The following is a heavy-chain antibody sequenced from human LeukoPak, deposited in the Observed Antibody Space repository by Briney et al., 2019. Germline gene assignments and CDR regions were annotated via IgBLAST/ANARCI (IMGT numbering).Heavy chain of an antibody. CDR2: IIPIFGTA. CDR1: GGTFSSYA. Sequence: SVKVSCKASGGTFSSYAISWVRQAPGQGLEWMGGIIPIFGTANYAQKFQGRVTITADESTSTAYMELSSLRSEDTAVYYCARALGGCYGSGSYYNVNYYGMDVWGKGTTVTVSS. V-gene: IGHV1-69*13. J-gene: IGHJ6*04. D-gene: IGHD3-10*01. CDR3: ARALGGCYGSGSYYNVNYYGMDV.